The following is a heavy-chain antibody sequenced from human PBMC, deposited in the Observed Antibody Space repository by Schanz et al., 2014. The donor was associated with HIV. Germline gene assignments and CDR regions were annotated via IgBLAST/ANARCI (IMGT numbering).Heavy chain of an antibody. CDR2: IKHSGGP. Sequence: QVQLQQWGAGLLKPSETLSLTCAVYGGSFSGYYWSWIRQPPGKGLEWIGEIKHSGGPNYNPSLKGRVTMSLDASKNHFSLKLSSVTAADTAIYYCARGGEVRGVLITTPYSYSSILDVWGQGTTVTISS. CDR1: GGSFSGYY. V-gene: IGHV4-34*01. D-gene: IGHD3-10*01. CDR3: ARGGEVRGVLITTPYSYSSILDV. J-gene: IGHJ6*02.